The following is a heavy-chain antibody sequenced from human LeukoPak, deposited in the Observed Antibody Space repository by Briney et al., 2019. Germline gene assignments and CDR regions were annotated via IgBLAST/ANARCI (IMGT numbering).Heavy chain of an antibody. Sequence: GGSLRLSCAASGFTFSSYAMTWVRQAPGKGLEWVSTISSSGGSTYYADSVKGRFTISRDNSKNTLYLQMNSLRAEDTAVYYCAKDLDCSSTSCYENVWGQGTTVTVSS. J-gene: IGHJ6*02. CDR2: ISSSGGST. V-gene: IGHV3-23*01. CDR1: GFTFSSYA. D-gene: IGHD2-2*01. CDR3: AKDLDCSSTSCYENV.